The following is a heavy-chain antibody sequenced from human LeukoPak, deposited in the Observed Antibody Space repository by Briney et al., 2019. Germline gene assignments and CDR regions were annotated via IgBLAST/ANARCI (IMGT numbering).Heavy chain of an antibody. Sequence: KPSETLSLTCTVSGDSISSYYWTWIRQPAGKGLEWLGRIYSSGNTNYNPSLESRVTMSIDTSKNQFSLKLTSVTAADTAVYYCARERGDLRGDAFDIWGQGTMVTVSA. J-gene: IGHJ3*02. CDR3: ARERGDLRGDAFDI. CDR1: GDSISSYY. V-gene: IGHV4-4*07. CDR2: IYSSGNT. D-gene: IGHD3-10*01.